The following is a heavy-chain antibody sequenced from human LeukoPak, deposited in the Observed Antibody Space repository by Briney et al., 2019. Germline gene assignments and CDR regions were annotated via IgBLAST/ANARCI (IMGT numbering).Heavy chain of an antibody. V-gene: IGHV3-64D*08. D-gene: IGHD1-26*01. CDR3: LKGWELRFDAFDI. J-gene: IGHJ3*02. CDR1: GFTFSSYV. CDR2: ISTTGGTT. Sequence: PGGSLRLSCSASGFTFSSYVMHWVRQAPGKGREYLSAISTTGGTTYYADSVKGRFTISRDNSKNTLYLQMNVLRAEDTAVYYCLKGWELRFDAFDIWGQGAMVTVSS.